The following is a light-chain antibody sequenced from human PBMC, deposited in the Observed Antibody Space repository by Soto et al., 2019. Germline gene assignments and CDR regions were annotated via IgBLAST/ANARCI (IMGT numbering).Light chain of an antibody. CDR1: GSNIGAGYD. CDR3: QSYDSSLSGYV. CDR2: ANI. Sequence: QSVLTQPPSVSGAPGQRVTISCTGSGSNIGAGYDVHWYQQLPGTAPKLLIFANINRPSGVPDRFSGSKSGTSASLAITGLRAEDEADYYCQSYDSSLSGYVFXTGPKATVL. V-gene: IGLV1-40*01. J-gene: IGLJ1*01.